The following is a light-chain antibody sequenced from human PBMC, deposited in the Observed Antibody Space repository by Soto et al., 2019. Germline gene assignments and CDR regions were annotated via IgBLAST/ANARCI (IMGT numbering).Light chain of an antibody. CDR2: DAS. CDR1: QTIRRW. J-gene: IGKJ1*01. V-gene: IGKV1-5*01. Sequence: DIEMTQSPSTLSASVGDRLTITCRASQTIRRWLAWYQQRPGKAPKVLIYDASTFESGVPARFSGSGSETEFTLTISSLQPEDSVTYYCQHYNSDPWTFGQGTKVEIK. CDR3: QHYNSDPWT.